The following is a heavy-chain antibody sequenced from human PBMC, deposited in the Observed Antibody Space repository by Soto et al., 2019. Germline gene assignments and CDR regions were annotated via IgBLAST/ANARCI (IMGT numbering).Heavy chain of an antibody. Sequence: QITLKESGPTLVKPTQTLTLTCTFSGFSLSTSGVGVGWIGQPPGRALEWLALIYWDDDKRYSPSLKSRITFTKDTSKNQVVLTMTNMDPVDTATYYCAHRQGYGDYFAWGQGTLVTVSS. CDR1: GFSLSTSGVG. J-gene: IGHJ5*02. V-gene: IGHV2-5*02. D-gene: IGHD4-17*01. CDR2: IYWDDDK. CDR3: AHRQGYGDYFA.